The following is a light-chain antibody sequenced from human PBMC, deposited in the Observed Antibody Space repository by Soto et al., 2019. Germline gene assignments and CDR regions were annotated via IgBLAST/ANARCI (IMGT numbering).Light chain of an antibody. V-gene: IGKV3-20*01. Sequence: EIVLTQSPGTLSLSPGERATLSCRASQSVSSTYLAWYQQKPGQAPRLLIYGASSRATGIPDRFSGSASGTDFTLTISRVEPEDVVVYYCQEYGCSPLTFGGGTKVEIK. CDR3: QEYGCSPLT. J-gene: IGKJ4*01. CDR2: GAS. CDR1: QSVSSTY.